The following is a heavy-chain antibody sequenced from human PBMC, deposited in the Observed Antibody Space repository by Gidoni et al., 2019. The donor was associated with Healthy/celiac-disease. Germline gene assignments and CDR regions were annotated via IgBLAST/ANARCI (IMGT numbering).Heavy chain of an antibody. J-gene: IGHJ6*02. CDR1: GFTFSDYD. CDR3: ARAPQHAMIAYYDGMDV. V-gene: IGHV3-11*01. Sequence: QVQLVESGGGLVKPGGSLRLSCAASGFTFSDYDMCWIRQAPGKWLDWVSYISRSGSNIDYADSVKGRFTISRDNAKNSRYLQMNSLSAEYTAVYYCARAPQHAMIAYYDGMDVWGQGTTVTVSS. D-gene: IGHD3-22*01. CDR2: ISRSGSNI.